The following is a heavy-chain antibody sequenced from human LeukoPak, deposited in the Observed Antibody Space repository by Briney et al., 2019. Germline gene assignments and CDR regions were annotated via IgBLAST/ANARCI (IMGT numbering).Heavy chain of an antibody. J-gene: IGHJ4*02. Sequence: ASVKVSCKASGYTFTSYAMHWVRQAPGQRLEWMGWINAGNGNTKYSQKFQGRVTITRDTSASTAYMELSSLGSEDTAVYYCARNDRPYDILTGYPDYWGQGTLVTVSS. CDR2: INAGNGNT. CDR3: ARNDRPYDILTGYPDY. CDR1: GYTFTSYA. V-gene: IGHV1-3*01. D-gene: IGHD3-9*01.